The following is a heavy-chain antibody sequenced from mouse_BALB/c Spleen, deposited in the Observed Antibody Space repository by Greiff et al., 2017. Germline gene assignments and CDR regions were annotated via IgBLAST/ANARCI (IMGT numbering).Heavy chain of an antibody. CDR1: GYTFTSYW. D-gene: IGHD2-10*02. CDR3: TRGGYGNYEGAWFAY. J-gene: IGHJ3*01. Sequence: VQLQQPGAELVRPGASVKLSCKASGYTFTSYWINWVKQRPGQGLEWIGNIYPSDSYTNYNQKFKDKATLTVDKSSSTAYMQLSSPTSEDSAVYYCTRGGYGNYEGAWFAYWGQGTLVTVSA. CDR2: IYPSDSYT. V-gene: IGHV1-69*02.